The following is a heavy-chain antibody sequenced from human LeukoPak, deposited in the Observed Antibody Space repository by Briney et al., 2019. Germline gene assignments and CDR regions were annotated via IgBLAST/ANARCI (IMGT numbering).Heavy chain of an antibody. CDR2: FDPEDGEI. J-gene: IGHJ4*02. Sequence: ASVKVSCKVSGYTLTELSMHWVRQAPGEGLEWMGRFDPEDGEIMYAQNFQGRVTMTRNTSISTAYMELSSLRSEDTAVYYCARGRIAVAGTSVYWGQGTLVTVSS. CDR1: GYTLTELS. CDR3: ARGRIAVAGTSVY. D-gene: IGHD6-19*01. V-gene: IGHV1-24*01.